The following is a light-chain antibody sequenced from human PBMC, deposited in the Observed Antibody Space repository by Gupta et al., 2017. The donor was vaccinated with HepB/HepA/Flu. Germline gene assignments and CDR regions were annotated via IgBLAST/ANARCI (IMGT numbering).Light chain of an antibody. J-gene: IGKJ1*01. Sequence: IVLPQSPGTLSLSPGERATLSCRASQNINSNCLAWYQQKPGQAPRLLSYGVSSRATGIPDRFSGSGSGTDFTLTISGLEPEEFAVYYCQQYGSSPRTFGQGTKVEIK. CDR2: GVS. V-gene: IGKV3-20*01. CDR3: QQYGSSPRT. CDR1: QNINSNC.